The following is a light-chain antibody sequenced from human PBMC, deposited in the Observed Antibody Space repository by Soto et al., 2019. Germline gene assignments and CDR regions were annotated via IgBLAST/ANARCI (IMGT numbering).Light chain of an antibody. V-gene: IGKV3-20*01. Sequence: EIVLTQSPGTLSLSPGERATLSCRASQSVSSSYLAWYQQKPGQAPRLLIYGASSRATGIIDRFSGSGSGTDFTLTISRLEPEDFAVYYCQQYGSSPWTFGQGTKVEIK. CDR1: QSVSSSY. J-gene: IGKJ1*01. CDR2: GAS. CDR3: QQYGSSPWT.